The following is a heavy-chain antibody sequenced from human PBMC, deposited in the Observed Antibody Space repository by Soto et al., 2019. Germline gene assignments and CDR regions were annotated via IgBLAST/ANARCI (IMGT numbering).Heavy chain of an antibody. V-gene: IGHV3-23*01. CDR3: ANEYCSGGSCYPDAFDI. CDR2: ISGSGGST. J-gene: IGHJ3*02. D-gene: IGHD2-15*01. CDR1: GFTFSSYA. Sequence: GGSLRLSCAASGFTFSSYAMSWVRQAPGKGLEWVSAISGSGGSTYYADSVKGRFTISRDNSNNTLYLQMNSLRAEDTAVYYCANEYCSGGSCYPDAFDIWGQGTMVTVSS.